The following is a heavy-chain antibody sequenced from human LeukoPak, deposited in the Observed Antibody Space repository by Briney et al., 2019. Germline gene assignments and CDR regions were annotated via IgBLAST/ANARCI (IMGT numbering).Heavy chain of an antibody. CDR2: IHNSGTT. CDR1: GGPFSGYF. CDR3: ARRYYYNLGSFPFDF. Sequence: SETLSLTCAVSGGPFSGYFWSWIRQSSGKGLEWIGEIHNSGTTNYNPSLNSRDTISEDTSKNQFYLNLSSVTAADTAVYYCARRYYYNLGSFPFDFWGQGTLVTVSS. V-gene: IGHV4-34*01. D-gene: IGHD3-10*01. J-gene: IGHJ4*02.